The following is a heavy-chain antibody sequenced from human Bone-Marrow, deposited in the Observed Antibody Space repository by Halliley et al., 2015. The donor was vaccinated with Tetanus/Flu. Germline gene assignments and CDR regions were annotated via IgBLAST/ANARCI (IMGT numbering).Heavy chain of an antibody. CDR2: IAGCGDTI. V-gene: IGHV3-48*03. Sequence: WISYIAGCGDTIYYAASVGGRFTISRDSAKKSVYLQMNSLGAGDTALYYCARSFGKAHFDYWGQGTLVTVSS. D-gene: IGHD3-3*01. J-gene: IGHJ4*02. CDR3: ARSFGKAHFDY.